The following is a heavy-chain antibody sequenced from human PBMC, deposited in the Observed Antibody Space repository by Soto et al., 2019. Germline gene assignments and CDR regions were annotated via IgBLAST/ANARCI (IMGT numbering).Heavy chain of an antibody. J-gene: IGHJ6*02. CDR2: IIPIFGTA. CDR1: GGTFSSYA. D-gene: IGHD6-13*01. CDR3: ARDQIAAERPYPYYYYGMDV. V-gene: IGHV1-69*13. Sequence: EASVKVSCKASGGTFSSYAISWVRQAPGQGLEWMGGIIPIFGTANYAQKFQGRVTITADESTSTAYMELSSLRSEDTAVYYCARDQIAAERPYPYYYYGMDVWGQGTTVTVSS.